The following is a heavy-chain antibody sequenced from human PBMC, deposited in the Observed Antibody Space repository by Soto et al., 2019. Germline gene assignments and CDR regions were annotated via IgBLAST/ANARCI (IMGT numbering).Heavy chain of an antibody. J-gene: IGHJ4*02. CDR3: ARERRQAVWLAPRDIHDPFDY. Sequence: QVQLQESGPGLVKPSQTLSLTCTVSGGSISSGDYYWSWILQPPGKGLEWIGYIYYSGSNYYNPSLKSRVSISVETSKNQFYRKLSSVPAADTAVYYCARERRQAVWLAPRDIHDPFDYWGQGTLVTVSS. CDR2: IYYSGSN. CDR1: GGSISSGDYY. D-gene: IGHD6-19*01. V-gene: IGHV4-30-4*01.